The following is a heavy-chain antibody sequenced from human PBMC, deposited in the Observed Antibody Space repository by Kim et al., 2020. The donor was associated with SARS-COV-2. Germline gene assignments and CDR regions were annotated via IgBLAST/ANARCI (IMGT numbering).Heavy chain of an antibody. D-gene: IGHD3-3*01. J-gene: IGHJ3*02. CDR3: ARDAKDFQDAFDI. V-gene: IGHV1-69*01. Sequence: YALKCQGKVTITADESTSTVYMELTSLRFDDTAVYYCARDAKDFQDAFDIWGQGTMVTVSS.